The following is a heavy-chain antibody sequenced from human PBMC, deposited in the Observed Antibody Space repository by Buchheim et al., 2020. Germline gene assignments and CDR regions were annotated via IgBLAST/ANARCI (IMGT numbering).Heavy chain of an antibody. CDR1: GGSLTSTDYF. CDR2: IQYSGRT. CDR3: ARFNDNGDCFDS. J-gene: IGHJ4*02. D-gene: IGHD4-17*01. Sequence: QVRLQESGPGLVKPSQTLSLTCTFSGGSLTSTDYFGSWIRQPPGKDLEWIGLIQYSGRTYYNPSLKSRVTMYIDTSKNPFSLRLTSVTAADTAGYYCARFNDNGDCFDSWGQGT. V-gene: IGHV4-30-4*01.